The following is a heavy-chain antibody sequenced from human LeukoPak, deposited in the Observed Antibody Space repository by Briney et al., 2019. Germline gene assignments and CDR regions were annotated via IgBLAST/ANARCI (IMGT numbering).Heavy chain of an antibody. J-gene: IGHJ4*02. CDR3: ARERKITIFGVACDY. Sequence: ASVKVSCKASGYTFTSYYMHWVRQAPGQGLEWMGIINPSGGSTSYAQKFQGRVTMTRDTSTSTVYMELSSLRSEDTAVYCCARERKITIFGVACDYWGQGTLVTVSS. D-gene: IGHD3-3*01. CDR2: INPSGGST. V-gene: IGHV1-46*01. CDR1: GYTFTSYY.